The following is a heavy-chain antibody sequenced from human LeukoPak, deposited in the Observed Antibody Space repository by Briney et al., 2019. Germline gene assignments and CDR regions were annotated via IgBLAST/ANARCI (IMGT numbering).Heavy chain of an antibody. V-gene: IGHV1-18*01. CDR2: ISAYNGNT. Sequence: ASVKLSCKASGYTFTSHGISWVRPAPGQGLEWMGWISAYNGNTNYAQKLQGRVTMTTDTSTSTAYMELRSLRSDDTAVYYCARLQSSSWYYYYYGMDVWGQGTTVTVSS. D-gene: IGHD6-13*01. CDR3: ARLQSSSWYYYYYGMDV. J-gene: IGHJ6*02. CDR1: GYTFTSHG.